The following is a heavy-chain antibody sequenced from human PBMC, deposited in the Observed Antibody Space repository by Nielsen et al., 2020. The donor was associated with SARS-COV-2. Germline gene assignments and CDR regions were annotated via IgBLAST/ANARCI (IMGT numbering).Heavy chain of an antibody. CDR3: ARGFHGGFDY. D-gene: IGHD2-15*01. CDR1: EFTFRNYD. CDR2: IGTGVDT. Sequence: GESLKISCAASEFTFRNYDMHWVRQVTGKGLEGVATIGTGVDTYYPDSVKGRFTISRENAKNSLYLQMNSLRVDDTAVYYCARGFHGGFDYWGQGTLVTVSS. J-gene: IGHJ4*02. V-gene: IGHV3-13*01.